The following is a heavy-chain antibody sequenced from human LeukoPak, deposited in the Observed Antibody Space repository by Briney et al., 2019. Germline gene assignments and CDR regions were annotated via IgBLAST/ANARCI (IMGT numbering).Heavy chain of an antibody. CDR1: GYTFPTYG. J-gene: IGHJ4*02. CDR2: ISAYNGNT. D-gene: IGHD1-1*01. Sequence: VSVKVSCKTSGYTFPTYGITWVRQAPGQGLEWMGWISAYNGNTNLAQNLQGRLTLTTDRSTTTAYMELRSLRSDDTAIYYCAREACAHCTIDYWGQGTLVTVSS. CDR3: AREACAHCTIDY. V-gene: IGHV1-18*01.